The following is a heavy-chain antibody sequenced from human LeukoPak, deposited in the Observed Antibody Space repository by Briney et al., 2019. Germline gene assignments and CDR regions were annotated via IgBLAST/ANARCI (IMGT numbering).Heavy chain of an antibody. CDR2: IKQDGSEK. D-gene: IGHD3-10*01. J-gene: IGHJ4*02. CDR1: GFTFSSYW. V-gene: IGHV3-7*01. Sequence: PGGSLRLSCAASGFTFSSYWMSWVRQAPGKGLEWVTNIKQDGSEKYYVDSVKGRFTISRDNAKNSLYLQMNSLRAEDTAVYYCARDSLWFGEYVDYWGQGTLVTVSS. CDR3: ARDSLWFGEYVDY.